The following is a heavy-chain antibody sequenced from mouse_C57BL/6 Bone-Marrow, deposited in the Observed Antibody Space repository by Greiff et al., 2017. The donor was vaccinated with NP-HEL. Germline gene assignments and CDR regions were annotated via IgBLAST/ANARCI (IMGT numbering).Heavy chain of an antibody. V-gene: IGHV5-17*01. CDR1: GFTFSDYG. CDR3: ARDGYYVSDY. D-gene: IGHD2-3*01. CDR2: ISSGSSTI. Sequence: EVQLQESGGGLVKPGGSLKLSCAASGFTFSDYGMHWVRQAPEKGLEWVAYISSGSSTIYYADTVKGRFTISRDNAKNTLFLQMTSLRSEDTAMYYCARDGYYVSDYWGQGTTLTVSS. J-gene: IGHJ2*01.